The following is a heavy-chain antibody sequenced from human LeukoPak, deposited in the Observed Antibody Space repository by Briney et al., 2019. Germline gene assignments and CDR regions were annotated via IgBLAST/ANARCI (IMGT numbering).Heavy chain of an antibody. D-gene: IGHD2-2*01. CDR2: IIPIFGTA. CDR1: GGTFSSYA. CDR3: ASSSTSSELYYYYYMDV. Sequence: GASVKVSCKASGGTFSSYAISWVRQAPGRGLEWMGGIIPIFGTANYAQKFQGRVTITADKSTSTAYMELSSLRSEDTAVYYCASSSTSSELYYYYYMDVWGKGTTVTVSS. J-gene: IGHJ6*03. V-gene: IGHV1-69*06.